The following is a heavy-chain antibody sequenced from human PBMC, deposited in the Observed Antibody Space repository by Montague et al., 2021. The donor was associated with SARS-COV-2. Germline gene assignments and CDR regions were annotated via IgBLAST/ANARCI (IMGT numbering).Heavy chain of an antibody. J-gene: IGHJ6*02. CDR2: IFGGGST. Sequence: SLRLSCAASGFTVSRNYMGWVRQAPGKGLEWVSVIFGGGSTNYADSVKGRFTISRDISQNTLYLQMNSLRAEDMAVYYCAKGATSYFYGMDVWGQGTTVAVSS. D-gene: IGHD4/OR15-4a*01. V-gene: IGHV3-66*01. CDR3: AKGATSYFYGMDV. CDR1: GFTVSRNY.